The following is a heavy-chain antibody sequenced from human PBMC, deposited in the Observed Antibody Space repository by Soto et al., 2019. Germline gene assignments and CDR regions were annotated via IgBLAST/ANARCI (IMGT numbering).Heavy chain of an antibody. D-gene: IGHD3-22*01. Sequence: GASVKVSCKASGGTFSSYAISWVRQAPGQGLEWMGGIIPIFGTANYAQKFQGRVTITADESTSTAYMELSSLRSEDTAVYYCARVYYYDSSGYYYNYWGQGTLVTVSS. CDR1: GGTFSSYA. CDR2: IIPIFGTA. V-gene: IGHV1-69*13. J-gene: IGHJ4*02. CDR3: ARVYYYDSSGYYYNY.